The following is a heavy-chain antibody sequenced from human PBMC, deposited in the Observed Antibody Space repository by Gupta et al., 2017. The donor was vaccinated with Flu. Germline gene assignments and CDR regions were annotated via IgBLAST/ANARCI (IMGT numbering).Heavy chain of an antibody. CDR3: ARGLIFARGDYYDSSGEFDY. V-gene: IGHV1-8*01. CDR2: MNPNSGNT. J-gene: IGHJ4*02. D-gene: IGHD3-22*01. Sequence: QVQLVQSGAEVKKPGASVKVSCKASGYTFTSYDINWVRQATGQGLEWMGWMNPNSGNTGYAQKFQGRVTMTRNTSISTAYMELSSLRSEDTAVYYCARGLIFARGDYYDSSGEFDYWGQGTLVTVSS. CDR1: GYTFTSYD.